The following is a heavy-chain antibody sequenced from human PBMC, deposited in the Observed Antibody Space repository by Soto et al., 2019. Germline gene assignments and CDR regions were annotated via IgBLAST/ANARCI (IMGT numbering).Heavy chain of an antibody. D-gene: IGHD6-19*01. CDR3: AKGLYVSGWYLDY. CDR1: GFSFSSYA. CDR2: ISGIGGST. V-gene: IGHV3-23*01. J-gene: IGHJ4*02. Sequence: PGGSLRLSCAASGFSFSSYAMSWVRQAPGKGLEWVSTISGIGGSTYYPDSVKGHFTISRDNSKNSLYLQMDSLRAEDTAVYYCAKGLYVSGWYLDYWGQGTLVTVSS.